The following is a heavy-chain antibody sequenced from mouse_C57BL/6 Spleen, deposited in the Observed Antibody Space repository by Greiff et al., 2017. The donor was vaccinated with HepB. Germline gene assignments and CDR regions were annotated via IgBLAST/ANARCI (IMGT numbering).Heavy chain of an antibody. J-gene: IGHJ3*01. CDR2: IRNKANGYTT. V-gene: IGHV7-3*01. D-gene: IGHD1-1*01. CDR3: ARSYYGSSSWFAY. Sequence: EVMLVESGGGLVQPGGSLSLSCAASGFNFTDYYMSWVRQPPGKALEWLGFIRNKANGYTTEYSASVKGRFTISRDNSQSILYLQMNALRAEDSATYYCARSYYGSSSWFAYWGQGTLVTVSA. CDR1: GFNFTDYY.